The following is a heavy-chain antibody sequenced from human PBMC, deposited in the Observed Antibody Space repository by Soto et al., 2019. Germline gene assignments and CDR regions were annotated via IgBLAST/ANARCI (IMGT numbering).Heavy chain of an antibody. CDR1: GLTFSSCV. CDR3: APSNGGRSGYNFARRSSWYGVL. Sequence: EVQLFESGGHLVQTGGSLRLSCAAYGLTFSSCVMSWVRQAPGKGLEWVSAISGSGGSTYYEDSVNGRFAISRDNSKNTLYLQMKRLRAEDTAVYYCAPSNGGRSGYNFARRSSWYGVLWGQGSQDPVSS. CDR2: ISGSGGST. D-gene: IGHD5-12*01. V-gene: IGHV3-23*01. J-gene: IGHJ4*02.